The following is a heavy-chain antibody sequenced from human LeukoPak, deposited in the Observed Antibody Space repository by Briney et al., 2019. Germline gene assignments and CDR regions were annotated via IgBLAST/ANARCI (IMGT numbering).Heavy chain of an antibody. Sequence: GGSLRLSCTAPGFTFEDYVMHWVRQAPGTGLEWVSLISGDGSGTYYGVSVKGRFTISRDNSKNSLYLQMNSLRTEDTAFYYCAKGGQWLIHPWGQGTLVTVSS. CDR2: ISGDGSGT. V-gene: IGHV3-43*02. CDR3: AKGGQWLIHP. CDR1: GFTFEDYV. D-gene: IGHD6-19*01. J-gene: IGHJ5*02.